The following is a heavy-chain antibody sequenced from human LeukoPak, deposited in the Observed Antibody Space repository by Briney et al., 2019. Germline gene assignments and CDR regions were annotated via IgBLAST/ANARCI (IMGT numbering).Heavy chain of an antibody. CDR3: ASGASSGWYYFDY. J-gene: IGHJ4*02. Sequence: GGSLRLSCAASGFTFSSYSMNWVRQAPGKGLEWVSSISSSSSYIYYADSVKGRFTISRDNAKNSLYLQMNSLRPDDTAVYYCASGASSGWYYFDYWGQGTLVTVSS. D-gene: IGHD6-13*01. CDR1: GFTFSSYS. V-gene: IGHV3-21*01. CDR2: ISSSSSYI.